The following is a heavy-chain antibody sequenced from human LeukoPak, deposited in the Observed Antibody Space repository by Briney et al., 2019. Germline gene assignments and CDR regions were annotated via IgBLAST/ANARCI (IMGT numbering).Heavy chain of an antibody. CDR2: ISDSGDIT. CDR3: AKDARRASGWHFFDY. Sequence: PEGSLRLSCAASGFAFSNQAMGWVRQAPGKGLEWVSVISDSGDITYYADSAKGRFTISRDNSKNTLFLQMNSLRVEDTAVYYCAKDARRASGWHFFDYWGQGTLVTVSS. J-gene: IGHJ4*02. D-gene: IGHD6-19*01. V-gene: IGHV3-23*01. CDR1: GFAFSNQA.